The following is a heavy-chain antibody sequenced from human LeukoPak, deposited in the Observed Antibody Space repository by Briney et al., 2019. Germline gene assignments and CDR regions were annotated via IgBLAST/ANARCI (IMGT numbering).Heavy chain of an antibody. CDR2: IYPGDSET. J-gene: IGHJ3*01. CDR3: AGANGGLDVFDV. V-gene: IGHV5-51*01. Sequence: GESLKISCKGSGYSFTSHWIGWVRQMPGKGLEWMGIIYPGDSETRYNPSFQGQVNMSADKSISTAYLQWSSLKASDTAMYYCAGANGGLDVFDVWGQGTMVTVSS. CDR1: GYSFTSHW. D-gene: IGHD3-16*01.